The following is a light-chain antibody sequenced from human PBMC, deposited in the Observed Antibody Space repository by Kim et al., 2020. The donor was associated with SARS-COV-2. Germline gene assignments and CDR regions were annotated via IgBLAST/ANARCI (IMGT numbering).Light chain of an antibody. CDR3: QSYDSSNWV. V-gene: IGLV6-57*01. Sequence: GKMVNISCPRSSGSIARNYVQWYQQRPGSSPTTVIYEDNQRPSGVPDRFSGSIDSSSNSASLTISGLKTEDEADYYCQSYDSSNWVFGGGTKLTVL. J-gene: IGLJ3*02. CDR1: SGSIARNY. CDR2: EDN.